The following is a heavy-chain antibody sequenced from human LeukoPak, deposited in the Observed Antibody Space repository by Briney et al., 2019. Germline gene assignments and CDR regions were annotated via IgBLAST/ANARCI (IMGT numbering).Heavy chain of an antibody. J-gene: IGHJ4*02. CDR1: GFTFSSYW. V-gene: IGHV3-74*01. Sequence: GGSLRLSCAASGFTFSSYWMHWVRQVPGKGLVWVSRINSDGSITNYADSAKGRFTISRDNAKNTLHLQMNSLRVEDTALYYCARDDGDGYMYYFDYWGQGTLVTVSS. CDR2: INSDGSIT. CDR3: ARDDGDGYMYYFDY. D-gene: IGHD5-24*01.